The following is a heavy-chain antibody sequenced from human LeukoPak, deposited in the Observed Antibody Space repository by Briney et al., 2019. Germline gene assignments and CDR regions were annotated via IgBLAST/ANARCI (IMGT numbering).Heavy chain of an antibody. D-gene: IGHD1-26*01. Sequence: SGPALVKPTQTLTLTCTFSGFSLSTSGMCVSWIRQPPGKALEWLSRTDWDDDKYYSTSLKTRLTISKDTSKNQVVLTMTNMDPVDTATYYCARVTHSGSYHRYFDYWGQGTLVTVSS. V-gene: IGHV2-70*11. CDR2: TDWDDDK. CDR1: GFSLSTSGMC. J-gene: IGHJ4*02. CDR3: ARVTHSGSYHRYFDY.